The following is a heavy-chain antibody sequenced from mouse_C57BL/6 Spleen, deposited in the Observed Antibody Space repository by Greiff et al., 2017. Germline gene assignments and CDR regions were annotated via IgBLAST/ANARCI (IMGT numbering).Heavy chain of an antibody. CDR1: GYTFTDYN. CDR2: INPNNGGT. Sequence: EVQLHQSGPELVKPGASVKIPCKASGYTFTDYNMDWVKQSHGKSLEWIGDINPNNGGTIYNQKFKGKATLTVDKSSSTAYMELRSLTSEDTAVYYCARRYDYDGYYFDYWGQGTTLTVSS. V-gene: IGHV1-18*01. J-gene: IGHJ2*01. D-gene: IGHD2-4*01. CDR3: ARRYDYDGYYFDY.